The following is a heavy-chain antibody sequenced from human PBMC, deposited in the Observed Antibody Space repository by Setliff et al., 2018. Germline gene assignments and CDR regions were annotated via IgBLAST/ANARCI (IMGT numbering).Heavy chain of an antibody. CDR3: GRGGWFAN. CDR2: IKEDGSEK. V-gene: IGHV3-7*01. CDR1: GFTFSTIW. J-gene: IGHJ5*02. Sequence: GGSLRLSCAASGFTFSTIWMSWARQAPGKGLEWVANIKEDGSEKYYVDSVKGRFTISRDNAKESLYLQMNSLRAEDTAVYYCGRGGWFANWGQGTLVTVSS.